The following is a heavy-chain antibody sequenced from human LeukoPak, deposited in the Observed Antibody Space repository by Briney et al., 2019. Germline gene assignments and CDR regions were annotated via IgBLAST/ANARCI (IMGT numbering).Heavy chain of an antibody. V-gene: IGHV3-23*01. CDR3: AKSGLNRFDY. J-gene: IGHJ4*02. Sequence: PGGTLRLSCAASGFTFSSYGMNWVRQAPGKGLEWVSGIGGRDGVTTYYTSSVKGRFTISRDNSKNTLYLQMNSLRAEDTAVYYCAKSGLNRFDYWGQGTLVTVSS. CDR1: GFTFSSYG. D-gene: IGHD2-15*01. CDR2: IGGRDGVTT.